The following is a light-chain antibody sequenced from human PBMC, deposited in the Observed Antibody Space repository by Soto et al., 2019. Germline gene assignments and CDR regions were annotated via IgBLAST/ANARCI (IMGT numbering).Light chain of an antibody. Sequence: QSVLTQPPSVSAAPGQRVTISCSGSSSNIGNNYVSWYRQLPGTAPKHLIYDNNRRPSGISDRFSGSKSGTSATLDITGLQTGDEAEYYCGTWDSSLNGVVFGGGTKLTVL. CDR2: DNN. J-gene: IGLJ2*01. CDR1: SSNIGNNY. CDR3: GTWDSSLNGVV. V-gene: IGLV1-51*01.